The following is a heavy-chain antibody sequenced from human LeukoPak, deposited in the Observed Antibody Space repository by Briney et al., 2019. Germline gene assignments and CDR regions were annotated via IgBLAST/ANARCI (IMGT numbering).Heavy chain of an antibody. J-gene: IGHJ5*02. Sequence: GESLKISCKGSGYSFTNNWIAWVRQMPGKGLEWIGTSHPGDSDSRNSPSSEGQVTISADESSNTAYLQWSSLKAADTAMYYCARVVVVTATRRDGFDPWGQGTLVTVSS. CDR1: GYSFTNNW. CDR3: ARVVVVTATRRDGFDP. CDR2: SHPGDSDS. D-gene: IGHD2-21*02. V-gene: IGHV5-51*01.